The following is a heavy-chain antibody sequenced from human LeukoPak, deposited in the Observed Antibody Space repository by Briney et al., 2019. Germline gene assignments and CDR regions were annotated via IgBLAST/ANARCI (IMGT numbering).Heavy chain of an antibody. CDR3: ARSGGYSSSWYISLDY. CDR1: RYTFTGYY. D-gene: IGHD6-13*01. V-gene: IGHV1-2*04. CDR2: INPNSGGT. J-gene: IGHJ4*02. Sequence: ASVKVSYKASRYTFTGYYMHWVRQAPGQGLEWMGWINPNSGGTNYAQKFQGWVTMTRDTSISTAYMELSRLRSDDTAVYYCARSGGYSSSWYISLDYWGQGTLVTVSS.